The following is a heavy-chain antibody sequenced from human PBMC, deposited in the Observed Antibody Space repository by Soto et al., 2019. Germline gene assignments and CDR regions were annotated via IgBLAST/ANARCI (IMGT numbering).Heavy chain of an antibody. CDR3: ARRYGDSFAY. V-gene: IGHV4-59*08. CDR2: IYYSGST. Sequence: SETLSLTCTVSGGSISSYYWSWIRQPPGKGLEWIGYIYYSGSTKYNPSLKSRVTISVDASKNQFSLKLSSVTAADTAVYYCARRYGDSFAYWGQGTLVT. D-gene: IGHD4-17*01. J-gene: IGHJ4*02. CDR1: GGSISSYY.